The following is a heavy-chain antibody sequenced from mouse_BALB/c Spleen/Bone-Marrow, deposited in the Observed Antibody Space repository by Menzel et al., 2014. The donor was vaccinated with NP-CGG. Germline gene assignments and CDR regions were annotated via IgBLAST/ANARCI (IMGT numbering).Heavy chain of an antibody. V-gene: IGHV2-6-7*01. J-gene: IGHJ4*01. CDR3: ARDSFLITRALDY. CDR2: IWGDGST. Sequence: VQLQQPGPGLVAPSQSLSITCTVSGFSLTGYGVSWVRQPPGKGLEWLGMIWGDGSTDYNSALKSRLSINKDNSKSXVFLKMNSLQTDDTARYYCARDSFLITRALDYWGQGTSVTVSS. CDR1: GFSLTGYG. D-gene: IGHD2-4*01.